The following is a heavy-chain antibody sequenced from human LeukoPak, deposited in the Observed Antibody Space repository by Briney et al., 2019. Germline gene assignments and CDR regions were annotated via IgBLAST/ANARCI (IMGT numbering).Heavy chain of an antibody. V-gene: IGHV3-7*04. J-gene: IGHJ4*02. Sequence: GGPLRLSCAAPGFTFSSYWMSWVRQAPGKGREWVGNIKQDGSEKYYVDSVKGRFNMSRDNAKNSLYLQMNSLRVEDTAVYYCAKGAYYYDSRGYHYFDHWGQGTLVTVSS. CDR2: IKQDGSEK. D-gene: IGHD3-22*01. CDR1: GFTFSSYW. CDR3: AKGAYYYDSRGYHYFDH.